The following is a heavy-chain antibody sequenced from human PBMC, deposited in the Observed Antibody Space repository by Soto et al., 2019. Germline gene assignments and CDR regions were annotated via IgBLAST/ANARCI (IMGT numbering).Heavy chain of an antibody. CDR2: IIPIFGTA. CDR3: AKVRYSSPMGYYYGMDV. J-gene: IGHJ6*02. V-gene: IGHV1-69*01. Sequence: QVQLEQSGGEVKKPGSSVKVSCKASGVTFSKFIMTWVRQAPGLGLEWVGGIIPIFGTANYAQKFQGRVTITEDESTSTSDLEVSNLRSEDTAVYYCAKVRYSSPMGYYYGMDVWGQGTAVTVSS. CDR1: GVTFSKFI. D-gene: IGHD6-19*01.